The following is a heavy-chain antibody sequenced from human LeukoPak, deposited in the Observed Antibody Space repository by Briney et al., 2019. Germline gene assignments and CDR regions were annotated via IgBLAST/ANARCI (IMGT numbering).Heavy chain of an antibody. D-gene: IGHD1-7*01. Sequence: ASVKVSCKASGYTFTGYYMHWVRQAPGQGLGLMGWINPNSGGTNYAQEFQGRVTMTRDTSISTAYMELSRLRSDDTAVYYCARDYNWNSDSYYYYYMDVWGKGTTVTVSS. V-gene: IGHV1-2*02. CDR3: ARDYNWNSDSYYYYYMDV. CDR2: INPNSGGT. J-gene: IGHJ6*03. CDR1: GYTFTGYY.